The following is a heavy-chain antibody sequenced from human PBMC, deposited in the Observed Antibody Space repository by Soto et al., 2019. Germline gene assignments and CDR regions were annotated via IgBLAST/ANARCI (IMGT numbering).Heavy chain of an antibody. J-gene: IGHJ6*02. Sequence: PSLTLPFTCTVSPSSLSSYYWRWIRQPPWKGLEWIGRIYTSGSTNYTPSLKSRLTMSVDTSENQFSLKLSSVSAAHTDVYYCARPKFDYCSGGSCYSNYGMDVWGQGTTVAVSS. D-gene: IGHD2-15*01. V-gene: IGHV4-4*07. CDR2: IYTSGST. CDR1: PSSLSSYY. CDR3: ARPKFDYCSGGSCYSNYGMDV.